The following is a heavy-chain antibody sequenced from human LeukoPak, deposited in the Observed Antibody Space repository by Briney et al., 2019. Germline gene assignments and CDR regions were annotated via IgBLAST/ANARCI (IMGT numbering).Heavy chain of an antibody. Sequence: ASVKVSCKASGGTFSSYAISWVRQAPGQGLEWMGGIIPIFGTANYAQKSQGRVTITADESTSTAYMELSSLRSDDTAVYYCARDLPYSSSSLDYWGQGTLVTVSS. CDR2: IIPIFGTA. CDR3: ARDLPYSSSSLDY. J-gene: IGHJ4*02. V-gene: IGHV1-69*13. CDR1: GGTFSSYA. D-gene: IGHD6-6*01.